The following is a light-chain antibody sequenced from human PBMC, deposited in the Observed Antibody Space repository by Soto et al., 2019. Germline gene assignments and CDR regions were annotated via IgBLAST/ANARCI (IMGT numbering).Light chain of an antibody. Sequence: QSALTQPPSASWSPGQSVTISCAGTSSDVGGYNYVSWYQQHPGKAPKLMIYEVSKLPSGVPDRFSGSKSGNTASLTVSGLQSEDEDDYYCSSYAGSNIVVFGGGTKLTVL. CDR1: SSDVGGYNY. J-gene: IGLJ2*01. V-gene: IGLV2-8*01. CDR2: EVS. CDR3: SSYAGSNIVV.